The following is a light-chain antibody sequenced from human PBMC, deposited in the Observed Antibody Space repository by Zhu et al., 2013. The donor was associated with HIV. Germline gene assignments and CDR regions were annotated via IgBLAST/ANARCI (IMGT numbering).Light chain of an antibody. V-gene: IGKV3-20*01. CDR2: GAS. CDR3: QQYGSSPLA. J-gene: IGKJ3*01. Sequence: EIVLTQSPGTLSLSPGERATLSCRASQSISDNYLTWCQQRPGQAPRLLIYGASSRATGIPDRFSGSGSGTDFTLTINRLEPEDFALYYCQQYGSSPLAFGPGPKWISN. CDR1: QSISDNY.